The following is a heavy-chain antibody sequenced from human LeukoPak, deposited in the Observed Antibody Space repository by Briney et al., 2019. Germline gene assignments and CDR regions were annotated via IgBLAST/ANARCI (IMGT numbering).Heavy chain of an antibody. D-gene: IGHD6-25*01. CDR2: IYTSGSA. CDR3: ARKNIPSPRIRYSSDWNGRAFDY. Sequence: PSETLSLTCTVSGGSISSYYWSWIRQPAGKGLEWIGRIYTSGSANYNPSLKSRVTMSVDTSKNQFSLKLSSVTAADTAVYSCARKNIPSPRIRYSSDWNGRAFDYWGQGTLVTVSS. V-gene: IGHV4-4*07. CDR1: GGSISSYY. J-gene: IGHJ4*02.